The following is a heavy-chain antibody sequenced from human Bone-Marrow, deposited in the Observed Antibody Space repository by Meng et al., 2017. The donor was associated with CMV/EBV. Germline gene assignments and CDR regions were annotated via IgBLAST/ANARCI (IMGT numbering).Heavy chain of an antibody. Sequence: GGSLRLSCAASGLTFSNAWMSWVRQAPGKGLEWVGRIKSKTDGGTTDYAAPVKGRFTISRDDSKNTLYLQMNSLKTEDTAVYYCTTLDYYGSGSYFPADYWGQGTLVTVSS. CDR2: IKSKTDGGTT. D-gene: IGHD3-10*01. J-gene: IGHJ4*02. CDR1: GLTFSNAW. V-gene: IGHV3-15*01. CDR3: TTLDYYGSGSYFPADY.